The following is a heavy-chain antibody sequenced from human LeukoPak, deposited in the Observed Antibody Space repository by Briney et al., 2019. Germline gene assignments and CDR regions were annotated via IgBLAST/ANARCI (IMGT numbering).Heavy chain of an antibody. CDR3: ARGQGATVPQVGKNLFDP. V-gene: IGHV4-34*01. J-gene: IGHJ5*02. CDR1: IDSFSNYH. D-gene: IGHD1-26*01. Sequence: PSETLSLSCTVYIDSFSNYHWSWIRQPPAKGMEWIGEVNESGGTNISPSLRSRVILSVDTSKNQFSLKLISVTVADTAIYYCARGQGATVPQVGKNLFDPWGQGTRVTVSS. CDR2: VNESGGT.